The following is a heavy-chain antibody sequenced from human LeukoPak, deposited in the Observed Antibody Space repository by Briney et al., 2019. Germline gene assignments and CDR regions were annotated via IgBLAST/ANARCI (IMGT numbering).Heavy chain of an antibody. V-gene: IGHV4-59*01. CDR3: ARELGVVVAKGGFDY. J-gene: IGHJ4*02. CDR2: IYYSGST. Sequence: SETLSLTCTVSGGSISSYYWSWIRQPPGKGLEWIGYIYYSGSTNYNPSLKSRVTISVDTSKNQFSLKLSSVTAADTAVYYCARELGVVVAKGGFDYWGQGTLATVSS. CDR1: GGSISSYY. D-gene: IGHD2-15*01.